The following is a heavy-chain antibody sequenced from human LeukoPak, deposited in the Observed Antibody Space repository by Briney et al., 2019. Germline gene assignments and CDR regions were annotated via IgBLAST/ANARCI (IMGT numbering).Heavy chain of an antibody. CDR3: AKCPTRIQLDAFDI. Sequence: PGASLKLSCAASGFTFSSYAMSWVRQAPGLGLEWVSAISGSGGSTYYAHYVKGRFTISRDNSKSTVYLQLSRLRAEDTAVCYCAKCPTRIQLDAFDIWGQGTMVTVSS. J-gene: IGHJ3*02. CDR2: ISGSGGST. D-gene: IGHD5-18*01. CDR1: GFTFSSYA. V-gene: IGHV3-23*01.